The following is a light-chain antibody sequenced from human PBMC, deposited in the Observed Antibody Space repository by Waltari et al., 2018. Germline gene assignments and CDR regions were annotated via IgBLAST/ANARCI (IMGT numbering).Light chain of an antibody. Sequence: QSALTQPASVSGSPGQSITISCTGTSSDVGVHNYVSWYQQYPGTAPNLLIYAVTKRPSGVSSRFSGSRSGNTASLTISGLQPEDEADYYCCSHTFDSTWVFGGGTKLTVL. CDR2: AVT. V-gene: IGLV2-14*03. CDR1: SSDVGVHNY. J-gene: IGLJ3*02. CDR3: CSHTFDSTWV.